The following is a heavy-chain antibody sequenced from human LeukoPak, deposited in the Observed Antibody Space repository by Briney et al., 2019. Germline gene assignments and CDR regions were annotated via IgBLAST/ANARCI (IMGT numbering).Heavy chain of an antibody. V-gene: IGHV3-21*01. CDR3: ARSYGSGAPRGFDP. J-gene: IGHJ5*02. CDR1: GFTFSSYS. CDR2: ISSSSSYI. D-gene: IGHD3-10*01. Sequence: GGSLRLSCAASGFTFSSYSMNWVRQAPGKGLEWVSSISSSSSYIYYADSVKGRFTISRDNAKNSLYLQMNSLRAEDTAVYYCARSYGSGAPRGFDPWGQGTLVTVSS.